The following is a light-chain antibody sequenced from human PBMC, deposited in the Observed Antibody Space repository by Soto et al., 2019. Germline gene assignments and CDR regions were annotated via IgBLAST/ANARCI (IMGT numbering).Light chain of an antibody. CDR2: HAS. Sequence: EIVMTQSPATLSVSPGERATLSCRASQSVSSNLAWYQQKPGQAPRLLIYHASTRATGIPARFSGNGSGTEFTLTISSLQSEDFAVYSCQQYNKWPLTFGGGTKVEIK. CDR3: QQYNKWPLT. V-gene: IGKV3-15*01. CDR1: QSVSSN. J-gene: IGKJ4*01.